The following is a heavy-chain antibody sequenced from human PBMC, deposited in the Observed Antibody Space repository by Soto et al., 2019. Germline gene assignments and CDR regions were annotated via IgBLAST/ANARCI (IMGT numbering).Heavy chain of an antibody. D-gene: IGHD5-18*01. V-gene: IGHV2-5*02. CDR2: TYWDDDK. CDR1: GFSLSTSGVG. Sequence: QITLKESGPTLVKPTQTLTLTCTFSGFSLSTSGVGVGWIRQPPGKALEWLGFTYWDDDKRYNPSLKNRLTISADTSKNQVFLRMTNMDPVDTATYYCAHRRVYSYAMPLDFWGQGTLVTVSS. CDR3: AHRRVYSYAMPLDF. J-gene: IGHJ4*02.